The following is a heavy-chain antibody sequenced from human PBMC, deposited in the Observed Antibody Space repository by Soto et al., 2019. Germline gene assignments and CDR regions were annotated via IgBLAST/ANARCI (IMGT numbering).Heavy chain of an antibody. V-gene: IGHV4-4*02. J-gene: IGHJ4*02. Sequence: QVQLQESGPGLVKPSGTLSLTCAVSGGSISSASWWTWVRQPPGKGLEWIGDMYRSGSTYYNPSLKSRLTISLDKSKNQVSLNLSSVTAADTAVYYCAADNDGDDFDYWGQGTLVTVSS. CDR2: MYRSGST. D-gene: IGHD4-17*01. CDR3: AADNDGDDFDY. CDR1: GGSISSASW.